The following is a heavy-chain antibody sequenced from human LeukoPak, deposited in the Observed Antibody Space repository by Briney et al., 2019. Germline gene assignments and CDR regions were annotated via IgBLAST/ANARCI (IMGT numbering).Heavy chain of an antibody. CDR1: GYTFTSYD. CDR3: AKASSGWSFDY. V-gene: IGHV1-8*03. J-gene: IGHJ4*02. D-gene: IGHD6-19*01. CDR2: MNPNSGNT. Sequence: ASVKVSCKASGYTFTSYDINWVRQATGQGLEWMGWMNPNSGNTGYAQKFQGRVTITRNTSISTAYMELSSLRAEDTAVYYCAKASSGWSFDYWGQGTLVTVSS.